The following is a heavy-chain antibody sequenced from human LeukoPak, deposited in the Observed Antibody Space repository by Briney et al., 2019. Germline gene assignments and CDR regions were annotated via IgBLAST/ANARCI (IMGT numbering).Heavy chain of an antibody. V-gene: IGHV1-2*02. CDR3: ARDISMGVKDA. CDR2: INPNSGGT. CDR1: GYTFTGYY. J-gene: IGHJ4*02. Sequence: ASVKVSCKASGYTFTGYYMHWVRQAPGQGLEWMGWINPNSGGTNYAQKFQGRVTMTTDTSTSTAYMELRSLRSDDTAVYYCARDISMGVKDAWGQGTLVTVSS. D-gene: IGHD2-8*01.